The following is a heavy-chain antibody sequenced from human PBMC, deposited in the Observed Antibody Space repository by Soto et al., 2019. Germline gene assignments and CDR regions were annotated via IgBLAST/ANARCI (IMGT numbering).Heavy chain of an antibody. CDR2: ISGSGGST. V-gene: IGHV3-23*01. D-gene: IGHD1-26*01. Sequence: EVQLLESGGGLVQPGGSLRLSCAASGFTFSSYAMTWVRQAPGKGLEWVSTISGSGGSTYYADSVKGRFTISRDNSKNTLYLQMNSLRAEDTAVYYCAKKGAIVGATDYWGQGTLVTVSS. J-gene: IGHJ4*02. CDR3: AKKGAIVGATDY. CDR1: GFTFSSYA.